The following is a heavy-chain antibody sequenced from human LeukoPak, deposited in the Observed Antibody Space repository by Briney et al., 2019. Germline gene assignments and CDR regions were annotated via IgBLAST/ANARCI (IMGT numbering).Heavy chain of an antibody. CDR1: GYSFTDYW. J-gene: IGHJ4*02. CDR2: IYPDDSDT. V-gene: IGHV5-51*01. CDR3: ARTIAAAGNTFDY. Sequence: KAGESLKISCKGSGYSFTDYWIGWVRQMPGKGLEWMGIIYPDDSDTRYSPSVQGQVTISADKSVSTAYLQWSSLKASDTAMYYCARTIAAAGNTFDYWGQGTLVTVSS. D-gene: IGHD6-13*01.